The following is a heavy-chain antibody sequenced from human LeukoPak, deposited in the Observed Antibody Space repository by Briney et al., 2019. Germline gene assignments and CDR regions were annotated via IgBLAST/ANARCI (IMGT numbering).Heavy chain of an antibody. V-gene: IGHV3-9*01. CDR1: GFTFDDYA. D-gene: IGHD6-19*01. CDR2: ISWNGGSI. Sequence: GRSLRLSCAASGFTFDDYAMHWVRQAPGKGLEWVSGISWNGGSIGYADSVKGRFTVSRDNAKNSLYLQMNSLRAEDTALYYCAKDKSGGWDGVDYWGQGTLVTVSS. J-gene: IGHJ4*02. CDR3: AKDKSGGWDGVDY.